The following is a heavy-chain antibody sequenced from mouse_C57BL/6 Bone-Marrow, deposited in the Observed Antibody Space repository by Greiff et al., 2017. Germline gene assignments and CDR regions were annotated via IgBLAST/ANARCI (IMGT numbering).Heavy chain of an antibody. CDR3: ARRRVLRSYAMDY. V-gene: IGHV1-64*01. CDR2: IHPNSGST. CDR1: GYTFTSYW. J-gene: IGHJ4*01. Sequence: QVQLQQPGAELVKPGASVKLSCKASGYTFTSYWMHWVKQRPGQGLEWIGMIHPNSGSTNYNEKFKSKATLTVDKSSSTAYMQLSSLTSEDSAVYYCARRRVLRSYAMDYWGQGTSVTVSS. D-gene: IGHD1-1*01.